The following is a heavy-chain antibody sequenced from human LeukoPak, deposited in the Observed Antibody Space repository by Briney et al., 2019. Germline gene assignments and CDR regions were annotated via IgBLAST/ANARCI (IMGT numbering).Heavy chain of an antibody. V-gene: IGHV4-31*03. CDR3: AREEATMGVDY. J-gene: IGHJ4*02. D-gene: IGHD5-12*01. CDR2: IYYSGST. Sequence: SQTLSLTCTVSGGSISSGGYSWSWIRQHPGKGLEWIGYIYYSGSTNYNPSLKSRVTISVDTSKNQFSLKLSSVTAADTAVYYCAREEATMGVDYWGQGTLVTVSS. CDR1: GGSISSGGYS.